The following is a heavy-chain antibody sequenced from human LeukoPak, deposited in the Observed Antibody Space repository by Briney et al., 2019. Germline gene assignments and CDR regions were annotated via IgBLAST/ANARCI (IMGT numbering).Heavy chain of an antibody. CDR2: ISSSGSTI. V-gene: IGHV3-48*03. J-gene: IGHJ6*03. D-gene: IGHD1-26*01. CDR3: ARGTQWELRLYYYYYMDV. CDR1: GFTFSSYE. Sequence: GGSLRLSCAASGFTFSSYEMNWVRQAPGKGLEWVSYISSSGSTIYYADSVKGRFTISRDNAKNSLYLQMNSLRAEDTAVYYCARGTQWELRLYYYYYMDVWGKGTTVTISS.